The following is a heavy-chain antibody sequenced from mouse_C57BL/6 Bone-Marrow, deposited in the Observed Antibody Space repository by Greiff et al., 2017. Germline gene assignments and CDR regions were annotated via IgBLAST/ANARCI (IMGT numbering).Heavy chain of an antibody. CDR2: IDPENGDT. Sequence: EVQLQESGAELVRPGASVKLSCTASGFNIKDYYMHWVKQRPEQGLEWIGWIDPENGDTEYASKFQGKATITADTSSTTAYLQLSSLTSEDTAVYYCTTPLITTVVAPDYWGQGTTLTVSS. V-gene: IGHV14-4*01. D-gene: IGHD1-1*01. CDR1: GFNIKDYY. J-gene: IGHJ2*01. CDR3: TTPLITTVVAPDY.